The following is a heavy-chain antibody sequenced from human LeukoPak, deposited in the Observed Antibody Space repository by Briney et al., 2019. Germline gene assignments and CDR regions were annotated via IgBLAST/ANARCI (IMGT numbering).Heavy chain of an antibody. CDR1: GFTFSSYS. Sequence: GGSLRLSCAASGFTFSSYSMNWVRQAPGKGLEWVSSISSSSSYIYYADSVKSRFTISRDNVKNSLYLQMNSLRAEDTAVYYCARGNVQLWLFDYWGQGTLVTVSS. CDR2: ISSSSSYI. J-gene: IGHJ4*02. D-gene: IGHD5-18*01. V-gene: IGHV3-21*01. CDR3: ARGNVQLWLFDY.